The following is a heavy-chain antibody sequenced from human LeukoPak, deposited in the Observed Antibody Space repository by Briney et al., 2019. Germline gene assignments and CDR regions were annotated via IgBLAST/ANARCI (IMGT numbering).Heavy chain of an antibody. CDR2: ISGYNGKT. CDR3: ARVGLEYQSQAHFDL. CDR1: GYTLTNYD. J-gene: IGHJ2*01. Sequence: ASVNVSCKASGYTLTNYDITWVRQAPGQGLEWMGWISGYNGKTNYAQKLQGRVTMNTDTSTTTAYMELRSLRSDDTAVYYCARVGLEYQSQAHFDLWGRGTLVTVSS. V-gene: IGHV1-18*04. D-gene: IGHD2-2*01.